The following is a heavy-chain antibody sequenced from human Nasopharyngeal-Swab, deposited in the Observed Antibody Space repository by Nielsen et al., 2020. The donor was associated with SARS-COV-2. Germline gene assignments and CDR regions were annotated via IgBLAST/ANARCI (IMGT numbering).Heavy chain of an antibody. CDR2: IYPGDSDT. Sequence: GESLKISCKGSGYSFTSYWIGWVRQMPGKGLEWMGIIYPGDSDTRYSPSFQGQVTISADKSISTAYLQWSSLKASDTAMYYCARQDYYGSGSYGPNDYWGQGTLVTVSS. D-gene: IGHD3-10*01. CDR3: ARQDYYGSGSYGPNDY. CDR1: GYSFTSYW. V-gene: IGHV5-51*01. J-gene: IGHJ4*02.